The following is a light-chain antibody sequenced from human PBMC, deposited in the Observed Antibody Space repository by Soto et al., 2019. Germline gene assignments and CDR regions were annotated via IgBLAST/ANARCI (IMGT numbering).Light chain of an antibody. CDR2: GAF. CDR1: QSVTSNY. V-gene: IGKV3-11*01. J-gene: IGKJ5*01. CDR3: QQRNIWPPVT. Sequence: EIVLTQSPGTLSLSPGERAPLSCRAIQSVTSNYLAWYQQKPGQAPRLLIYGAFNRATGIPARFSGSGSGTDFTLTISSLEPEDSAIYYCQQRNIWPPVTFGQGTRLEIK.